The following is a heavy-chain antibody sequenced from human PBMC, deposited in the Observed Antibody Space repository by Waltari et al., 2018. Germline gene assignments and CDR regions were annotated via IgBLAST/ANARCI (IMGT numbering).Heavy chain of an antibody. V-gene: IGHV4-59*01. CDR2: IYYSGST. D-gene: IGHD1-26*01. CDR1: GGSISSYY. J-gene: IGHJ6*02. CDR3: ARGKGGSFPPYYYYGMDV. Sequence: QVQLQESGPGLVKPSETLSLTCTVSGGSISSYYWSWIRQPPRKGLEWIGYIYYSGSTNYNPSLKSRVTISVDTSKNQFSLKLSSVTAADTAVYYCARGKGGSFPPYYYYGMDVWGQGTTVTVSS.